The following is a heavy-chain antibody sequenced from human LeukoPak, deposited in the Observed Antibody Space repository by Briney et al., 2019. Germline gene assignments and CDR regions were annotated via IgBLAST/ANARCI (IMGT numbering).Heavy chain of an antibody. D-gene: IGHD6-19*01. J-gene: IGHJ3*02. CDR3: ARPYSSGWYGAFDI. V-gene: IGHV4-59*08. CDR1: GGSISSYY. CDR2: IFYSGRT. Sequence: PSETLSLTCTVSGGSISSYYWSWMRQPPGKGLEWMGYIFYSGRTNYNPSLKSRLTISVDTSKNQFLLKLSSVTAADTAVYYCARPYSSGWYGAFDIWGQGTMVTVSS.